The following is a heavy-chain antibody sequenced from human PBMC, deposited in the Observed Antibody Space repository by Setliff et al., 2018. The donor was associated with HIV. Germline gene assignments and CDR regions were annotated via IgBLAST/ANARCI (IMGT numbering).Heavy chain of an antibody. CDR3: AREDVTMIGGEGFDY. CDR2: INHSGST. V-gene: IGHV4-34*01. CDR1: GGSFSGYY. J-gene: IGHJ4*02. Sequence: PSETLSLTCAVYGGSFSGYYWSWIRQLPGTGLEWIGEINHSGSTNYNPSLKSRVTISVDTSKNQFSLKLSFVTAADTAVYYCAREDVTMIGGEGFDYWGQGTLVTVSS. D-gene: IGHD3-22*01.